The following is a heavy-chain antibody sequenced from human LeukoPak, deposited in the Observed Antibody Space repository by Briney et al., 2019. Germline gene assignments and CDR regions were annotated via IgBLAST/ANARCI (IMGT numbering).Heavy chain of an antibody. Sequence: GGSLRLSCAASGFTFSSYAMSWVRQAPGKGLEWVSAISGSGGSTYYADSVKGRFTISRDNAKNSLYLQMNSLRAEDTAVYYCARDPHRPSSSWYGSWFDPWGQGTLVTVSS. D-gene: IGHD6-13*01. V-gene: IGHV3-23*01. CDR2: ISGSGGST. CDR3: ARDPHRPSSSWYGSWFDP. J-gene: IGHJ5*02. CDR1: GFTFSSYA.